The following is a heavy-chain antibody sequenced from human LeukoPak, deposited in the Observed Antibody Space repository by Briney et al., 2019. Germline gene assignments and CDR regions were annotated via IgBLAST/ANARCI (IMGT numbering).Heavy chain of an antibody. J-gene: IGHJ4*02. CDR1: GYTFTSYY. CDR3: ARAPPRVVPAATPDDY. V-gene: IGHV1-46*01. D-gene: IGHD2-2*01. Sequence: VSVKVSCKASGYTFTSYYMHWVRQAPGQGLEWMGIINPSGGSTSYAQKFQGRVTMTRDTSTSTVYMELSSLRSEDTAVYYCARAPPRVVPAATPDDYWGQGTLVTVSS. CDR2: INPSGGST.